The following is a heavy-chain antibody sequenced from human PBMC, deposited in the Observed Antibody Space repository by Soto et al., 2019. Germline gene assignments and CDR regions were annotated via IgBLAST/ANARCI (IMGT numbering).Heavy chain of an antibody. CDR2: IYYSGST. CDR1: GGSISSGDYY. D-gene: IGHD3-10*01. CDR3: ARGSMVREAFDY. J-gene: IGHJ4*02. V-gene: IGHV4-30-4*01. Sequence: SETLSLTCTVSGGSISSGDYYWSWIRQPPGKGLEWIGYIYYSGSTYYNPSLKSRVTISVDTSKNQFSLKLSSVTAADTAVYYCARGSMVREAFDYWGQGTLVTVSS.